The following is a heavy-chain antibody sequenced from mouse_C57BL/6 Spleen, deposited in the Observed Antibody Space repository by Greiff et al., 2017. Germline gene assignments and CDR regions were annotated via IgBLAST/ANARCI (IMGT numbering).Heavy chain of an antibody. CDR2: LSGGGGNT. CDR1: GFTFSSYT. V-gene: IGHV5-9*01. CDR3: ASLYYGSSAAYSMNY. Sequence: DVKLVESGGGLVKPGGSLKLSCAASGFTFSSYTMSWVRQTPEKRLEWVATLSGGGGNTYYHDSVKGRFTISRDNAKNTLYLQMSSLRSEDTALYYCASLYYGSSAAYSMNYWGQGTSVTVSS. J-gene: IGHJ4*01. D-gene: IGHD1-1*01.